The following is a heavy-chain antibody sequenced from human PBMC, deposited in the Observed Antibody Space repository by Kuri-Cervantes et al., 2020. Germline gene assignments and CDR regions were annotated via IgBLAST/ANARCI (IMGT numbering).Heavy chain of an antibody. Sequence: GGSLRLSCAASGFTFSSYAMSWVRQAPGKGLEWVAVISYDGSNKYYADSVKGRFTISRDNSKNTLYLQMNSLRAEDTAVYYCAKAYSGSYLDYWGQGTLVTVSS. D-gene: IGHD1-26*01. J-gene: IGHJ4*02. CDR1: GFTFSSYA. CDR3: AKAYSGSYLDY. CDR2: ISYDGSNK. V-gene: IGHV3-30*18.